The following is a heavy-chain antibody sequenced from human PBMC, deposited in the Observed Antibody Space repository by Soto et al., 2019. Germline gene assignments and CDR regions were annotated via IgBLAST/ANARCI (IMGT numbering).Heavy chain of an antibody. D-gene: IGHD4-17*01. V-gene: IGHV4-59*01. CDR3: ARDTVYGDYSY. Sequence: LSLTCTVSGGSISSYYWSWIRQPPGKGLEWIGYIYYSGSTNYNPSLKSRVTISVDTSKNQFSLKLSSVTAADTAVYYCARDTVYGDYSYWGQGTLVTVSS. CDR1: GGSISSYY. CDR2: IYYSGST. J-gene: IGHJ4*02.